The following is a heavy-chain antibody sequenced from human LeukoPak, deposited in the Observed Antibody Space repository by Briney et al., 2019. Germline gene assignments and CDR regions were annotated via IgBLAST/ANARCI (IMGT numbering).Heavy chain of an antibody. CDR2: ISWNSGSI. V-gene: IGHV3-9*01. D-gene: IGHD3-9*01. Sequence: GRSLRLSCAASGFTFDDYAMHWVRQAPGKGLEWVSGISWNSGSIGYADSVKGRFTISRDNAKNSLYLQMNSLRAEDTALYYCAKGGNHYDILTGYSVGAFDIWGQGTMVTVSS. J-gene: IGHJ3*02. CDR1: GFTFDDYA. CDR3: AKGGNHYDILTGYSVGAFDI.